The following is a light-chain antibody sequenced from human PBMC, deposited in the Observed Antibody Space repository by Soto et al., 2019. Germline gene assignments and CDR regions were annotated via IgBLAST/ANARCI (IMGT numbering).Light chain of an antibody. J-gene: IGLJ1*01. CDR2: EVS. CDR3: SSYTSSSIYV. V-gene: IGLV2-18*02. CDR1: SSDVGSYNR. Sequence: QSARTQPPSVSGAPGQSVTISCTGTSSDVGSYNRVSWYQQPPGTAPKLMIYEVSNRPSGVPDRFSGSKSGNTASLTISGLQAEDEADYYCSSYTSSSIYVFGTGTKVTVL.